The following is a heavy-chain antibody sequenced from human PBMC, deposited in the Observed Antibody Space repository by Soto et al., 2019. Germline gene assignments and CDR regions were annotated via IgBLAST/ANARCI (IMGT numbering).Heavy chain of an antibody. V-gene: IGHV4-61*01. CDR1: VHSCSSASFY. CDR3: ARVNSGRNWFDP. Sequence: PSETLSLTGTVSVHSCSSASFYWIWILQAPGKGLEWIGFIYFSGSTNYNPSLKSRVTMSLDTSKNQFSLNLSSVTPADTAVYYCARVNSGRNWFDPWGQGTLVTVSS. J-gene: IGHJ5*02. D-gene: IGHD6-19*01. CDR2: IYFSGST.